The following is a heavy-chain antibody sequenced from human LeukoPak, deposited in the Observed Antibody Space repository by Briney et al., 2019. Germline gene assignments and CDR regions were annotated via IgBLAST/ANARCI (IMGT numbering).Heavy chain of an antibody. D-gene: IGHD2-21*02. V-gene: IGHV4-4*07. CDR3: ARRVVVVTANDKSDAFDV. CDR2: IYTSGST. J-gene: IGHJ3*01. CDR1: GGSISSYY. Sequence: SETPSLTCTVSGGSISSYYWSWIRQPAGKGLEWIGRIYTSGSTNYNPSLKSRVTMSVDTSKNQFSLKLSSVTAADTAVYYCARRVVVVTANDKSDAFDVWGQGTVVTVSS.